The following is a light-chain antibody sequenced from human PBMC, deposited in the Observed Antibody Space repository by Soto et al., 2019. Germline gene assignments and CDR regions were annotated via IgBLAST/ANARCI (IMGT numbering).Light chain of an antibody. Sequence: DIQMTQSPSTLSASVGDRVTITCRASQSISSWLAWYQQKPGKAPMRLIYKASTLESGIPSRFSGGGSGTEFTLTISSLQPYDFATYYCQQYDIFSLTFGGGTKVEVK. CDR3: QQYDIFSLT. J-gene: IGKJ4*01. CDR2: KAS. V-gene: IGKV1-5*03. CDR1: QSISSW.